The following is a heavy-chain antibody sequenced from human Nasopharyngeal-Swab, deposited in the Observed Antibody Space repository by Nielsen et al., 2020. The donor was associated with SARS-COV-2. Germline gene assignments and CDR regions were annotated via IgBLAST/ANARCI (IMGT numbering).Heavy chain of an antibody. CDR2: IYYSGST. CDR3: ARGWLQSYTSWFDP. Sequence: SETLSLTCTVSGGSISSYYWSWIRQPPGKGLEWIGYIYYSGSTNYNPSLKSRVTISVDTSKNQFSLKLSSVTAADTAVYYCARGWLQSYTSWFDPRGQGTLVTVSS. D-gene: IGHD5-24*01. V-gene: IGHV4-59*01. J-gene: IGHJ5*02. CDR1: GGSISSYY.